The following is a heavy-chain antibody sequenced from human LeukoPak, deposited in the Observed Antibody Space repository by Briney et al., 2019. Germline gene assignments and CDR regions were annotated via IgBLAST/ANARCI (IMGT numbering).Heavy chain of an antibody. J-gene: IGHJ4*02. Sequence: GASVKVSCKASGYTFTGYYMHWVRQAPGQGLEWMGCINTNSGGTNSAQKFQGRVTMTRDTSIGTAYMELSRLRSDDTAVYYCARHRITTVPNFDYWGQGTLVTVSS. CDR2: INTNSGGT. D-gene: IGHD4-17*01. CDR3: ARHRITTVPNFDY. CDR1: GYTFTGYY. V-gene: IGHV1-2*02.